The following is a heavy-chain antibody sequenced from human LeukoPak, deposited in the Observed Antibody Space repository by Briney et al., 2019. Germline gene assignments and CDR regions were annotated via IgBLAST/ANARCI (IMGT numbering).Heavy chain of an antibody. CDR2: IIGSGGST. D-gene: IGHD2-2*02. Sequence: GGSLRLSCAASGFTFSSYAMSWVPQAPGKGLEWVSPIIGSGGSTYYADSVKGRFTISRDNSKNTLYLQMNSLRAEDTAVYYCAKLPIPIVVVPAAINQAVAVYFDYWGQGTLVTVSS. J-gene: IGHJ4*02. CDR1: GFTFSSYA. V-gene: IGHV3-23*01. CDR3: AKLPIPIVVVPAAINQAVAVYFDY.